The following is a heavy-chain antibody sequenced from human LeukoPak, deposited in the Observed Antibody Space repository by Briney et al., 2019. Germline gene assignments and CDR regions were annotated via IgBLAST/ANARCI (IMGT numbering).Heavy chain of an antibody. CDR3: ATLTHYDSRSFAFDV. D-gene: IGHD3-22*01. J-gene: IGHJ3*01. V-gene: IGHV3-74*01. Sequence: GGSLRLSCAASGFIFSRYWLYWVRQAPGKVLVWVSHINPDGTTTNYGDFVKGRFTISRDNAKKTLFLQMSSLRAEDTALYYCATLTHYDSRSFAFDVWGQGTMVTVSS. CDR1: GFIFSRYW. CDR2: INPDGTTT.